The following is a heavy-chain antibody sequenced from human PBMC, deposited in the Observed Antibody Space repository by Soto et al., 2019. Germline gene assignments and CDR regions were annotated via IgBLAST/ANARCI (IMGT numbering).Heavy chain of an antibody. CDR3: AAGGGLPRYY. D-gene: IGHD5-12*01. J-gene: IGHJ4*02. Sequence: QLQLQESGSGLVKPSQTLSLTCAVSGGSISSGGYSWSWIRQPPGKGLEWIGYIYHSGSTYYNPSNNSRVTISVDRSKNRLSLKLSSVTAADTAEYYCAAGGGLPRYYWGQGTLVTVSS. CDR1: GGSISSGGYS. CDR2: IYHSGST. V-gene: IGHV4-30-2*01.